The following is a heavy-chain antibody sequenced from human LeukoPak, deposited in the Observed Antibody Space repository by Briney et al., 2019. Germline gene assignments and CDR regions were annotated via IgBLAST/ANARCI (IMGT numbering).Heavy chain of an antibody. D-gene: IGHD3-10*01. J-gene: IGHJ3*02. CDR1: GYGFTSFD. Sequence: GASVKVSCKASGYGFTSFDINWVRQATGQGLEWMGWMSPHSANTGYAQRFQGRVTMTRDTSTNTAFLELSSLRSEDTALYYCARHGRGGDGFDILGQGTKVTVSS. V-gene: IGHV1-8*01. CDR2: MSPHSANT. CDR3: ARHGRGGDGFDI.